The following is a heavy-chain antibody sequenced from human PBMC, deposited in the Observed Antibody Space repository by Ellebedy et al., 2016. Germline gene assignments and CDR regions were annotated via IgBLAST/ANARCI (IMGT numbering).Heavy chain of an antibody. Sequence: ASVKVSCKASGGTFSSYAISWVRQAPGQGLEWMGGIIPIFGTANYAQKFQGRVTITADESTSTAYMELSSLRSEDTAVYYCARDDSSSWYESHDAFDIWGQGTMVTVSS. J-gene: IGHJ3*02. CDR3: ARDDSSSWYESHDAFDI. V-gene: IGHV1-69*13. CDR2: IIPIFGTA. CDR1: GGTFSSYA. D-gene: IGHD6-13*01.